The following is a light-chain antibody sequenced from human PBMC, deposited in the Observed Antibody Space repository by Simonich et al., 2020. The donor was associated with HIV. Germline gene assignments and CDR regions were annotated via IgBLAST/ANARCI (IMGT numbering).Light chain of an antibody. V-gene: IGKV3-15*01. CDR1: QSVSSN. Sequence: ELVMTLSPATLSVSPGERATLSCRASQSVSSNLSWYQQKPGQAPRLLIYGASTRATGISARFSGSGSGTEFTLTISSLQSEDFAVYYCQQYNKWPPWTFGQGTKVEI. CDR3: QQYNKWPPWT. J-gene: IGKJ1*01. CDR2: GAS.